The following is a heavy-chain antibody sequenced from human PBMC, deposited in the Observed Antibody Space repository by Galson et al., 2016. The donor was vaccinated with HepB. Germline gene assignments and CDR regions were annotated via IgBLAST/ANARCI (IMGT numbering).Heavy chain of an antibody. CDR2: ISAGNGDT. CDR1: GYTFTSYF. D-gene: IGHD3-10*01. Sequence: SVKVSCKASGYTFTSYFMHWVRQAPGQRLEWMGWISAGNGDTKYSQNFQGRVTITRDTSASTAYMEPSSLRAEDTAVYYCTRGGVSGGYPFGYWGQGTLVTVSS. V-gene: IGHV1-3*01. CDR3: TRGGVSGGYPFGY. J-gene: IGHJ4*02.